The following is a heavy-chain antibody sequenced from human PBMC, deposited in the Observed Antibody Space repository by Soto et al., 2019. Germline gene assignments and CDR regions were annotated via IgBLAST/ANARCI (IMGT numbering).Heavy chain of an antibody. Sequence: EVQLLESGGGLVQPGGSLRLSCAASGFTFSNYAVTWVRQAPGKGLEWVSTISGSGGSTYYADSLKGRFTISRDNSKKTLYLQMNSLRAGDTAVYYCAKDHGSSWYQIDYWGQGTLVTVSS. CDR2: ISGSGGST. D-gene: IGHD6-13*01. CDR1: GFTFSNYA. J-gene: IGHJ4*02. V-gene: IGHV3-23*01. CDR3: AKDHGSSWYQIDY.